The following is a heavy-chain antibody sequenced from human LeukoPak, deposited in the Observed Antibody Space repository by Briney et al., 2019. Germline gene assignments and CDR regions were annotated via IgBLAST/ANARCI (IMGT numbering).Heavy chain of an antibody. CDR3: TRVAYSSQSLYY. Sequence: SETLSLTCTVSGGSISSYYWSCMRPPPGGGLECIGYITYNGSTNYNPSLKSRVTISVDTSKNQSSLKLSSVTAADTVVYYYTRVAYSSQSLYYWGQGTLVTVSS. CDR1: GGSISSYY. V-gene: IGHV4-59*01. D-gene: IGHD5-18*01. CDR2: ITYNGST. J-gene: IGHJ4*02.